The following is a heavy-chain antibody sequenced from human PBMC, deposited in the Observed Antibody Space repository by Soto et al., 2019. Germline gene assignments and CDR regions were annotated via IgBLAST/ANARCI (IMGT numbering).Heavy chain of an antibody. V-gene: IGHV5-51*01. D-gene: IGHD3-10*01. Sequence: GESLKISCKGSGYSFTSYWIGWVRQMPGKGLEWMGIIYPGDSDTRYSPSFQGQVTISADKSISTAYLQWSSLKASDTAMYYCARHAGRKGSGSQPYYYYYYMDVWGKGTTVTVSS. CDR3: ARHAGRKGSGSQPYYYYYYMDV. CDR1: GYSFTSYW. CDR2: IYPGDSDT. J-gene: IGHJ6*03.